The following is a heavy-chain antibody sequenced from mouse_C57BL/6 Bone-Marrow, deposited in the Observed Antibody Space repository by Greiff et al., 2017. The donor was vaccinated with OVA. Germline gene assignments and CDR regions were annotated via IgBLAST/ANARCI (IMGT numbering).Heavy chain of an antibody. J-gene: IGHJ3*01. CDR3: ASPIYYDYPFAY. CDR2: IYPRSGNT. Sequence: VQLQQSGAELARPGASVKLSCKASGYTFTSYGISWVKQRTGQGLEWIGEIYPRSGNTYYNEKFKGKATLTADKSSSTAYMELRSLTSEDSAVYFCASPIYYDYPFAYWGQGILVTVSA. CDR1: GYTFTSYG. V-gene: IGHV1-81*01. D-gene: IGHD2-4*01.